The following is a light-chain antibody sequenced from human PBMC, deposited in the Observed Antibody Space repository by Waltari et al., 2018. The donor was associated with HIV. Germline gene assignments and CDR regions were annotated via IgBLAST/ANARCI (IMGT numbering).Light chain of an antibody. CDR3: QQTNSFPIT. Sequence: DIQMTQFPSSVSASVGDRVTMTCRATQGIANWVAWYQQKPGKAPKLLIHGAYLLQEGVPSRFSGSGSGTFFSLTINSLQPEDFATYYCQQTNSFPITFGQGTRLDSK. J-gene: IGKJ5*01. CDR2: GAY. CDR1: QGIANW. V-gene: IGKV1D-12*01.